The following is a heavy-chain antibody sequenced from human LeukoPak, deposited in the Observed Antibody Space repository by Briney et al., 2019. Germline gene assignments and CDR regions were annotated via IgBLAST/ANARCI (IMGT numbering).Heavy chain of an antibody. J-gene: IGHJ4*02. CDR2: LSGSGAGT. CDR1: GFTFSDYA. D-gene: IGHD6-25*01. V-gene: IGHV3-23*01. Sequence: QAGGSLRLSCAASGFTFSDYALGWVRQAPGRGLEWVATLSGSGAGTYYSDSVQGRFTISRDNSKRTLFLQMNSLRAEGTAFYCCAKAELGADTFFDYWGQGTLVTVSS. CDR3: AKAELGADTFFDY.